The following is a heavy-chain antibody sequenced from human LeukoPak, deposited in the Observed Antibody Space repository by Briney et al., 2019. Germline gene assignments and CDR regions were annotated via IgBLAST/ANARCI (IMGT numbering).Heavy chain of an antibody. CDR3: ARGRGRDGYPTNFDY. D-gene: IGHD5-24*01. V-gene: IGHV4-34*01. CDR2: INHSGSP. Sequence: SETLSLTCAVYGGSFSGYYWSWIRQPPGKGLEWIGEINHSGSPNYNPSLKSRVTISVDTSKNQFSLKLSSVTAADTAVYYCARGRGRDGYPTNFDYWGQGTLVTVSS. CDR1: GGSFSGYY. J-gene: IGHJ4*02.